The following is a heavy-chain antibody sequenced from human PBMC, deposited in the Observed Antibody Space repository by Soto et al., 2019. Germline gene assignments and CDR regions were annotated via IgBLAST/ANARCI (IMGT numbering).Heavy chain of an antibody. V-gene: IGHV3-15*01. D-gene: IGHD2-21*01. CDR3: TRDPEVIHKHYYYFGMHV. J-gene: IGHJ6*02. CDR2: IKSKTDGGTT. CDR1: GFTCSNAW. Sequence: PGGSLRLSCAASGFTCSNAWMRWVRQAPGKGLECVGRIKSKTDGGTTDYAAPVKGRFTLSSDDSKNTLYLQMNILKTEDTAVYYFTRDPEVIHKHYYYFGMHVGGQGTTVTVS.